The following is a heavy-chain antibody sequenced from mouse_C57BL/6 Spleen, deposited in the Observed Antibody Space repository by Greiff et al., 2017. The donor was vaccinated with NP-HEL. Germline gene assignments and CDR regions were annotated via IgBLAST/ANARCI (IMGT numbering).Heavy chain of an antibody. CDR1: GYTFTSYW. J-gene: IGHJ4*01. CDR2: IYPGSGST. V-gene: IGHV1-55*01. Sequence: QVQLQQPGAELVKPGASVKMSCKASGYTFTSYWITWVKQRPGQGLEWIGDIYPGSGSTNYNEKFKSKATLTVDTSSSTAYMQLSSLTSEDSAVYYCARKEGYYGNSGDYWGQGTSVTVSS. D-gene: IGHD2-1*01. CDR3: ARKEGYYGNSGDY.